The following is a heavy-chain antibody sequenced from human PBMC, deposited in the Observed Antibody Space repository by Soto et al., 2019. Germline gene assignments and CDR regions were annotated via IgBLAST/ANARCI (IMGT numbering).Heavy chain of an antibody. Sequence: QVQLVQSGAEVKKPGSSVKVSCKASGGTFSSYAISWVRQAPGQGLEWMGGIIPIFGTANYAQKFQGRVTITAEKSTSTDYMELSSLSPEETAVYYCATPLKAGSGYYTGFGNSAFDSGGQGTMVTVSS. J-gene: IGHJ3*02. CDR3: ATPLKAGSGYYTGFGNSAFDS. CDR2: IIPIFGTA. V-gene: IGHV1-69*06. CDR1: GGTFSSYA. D-gene: IGHD3-3*01.